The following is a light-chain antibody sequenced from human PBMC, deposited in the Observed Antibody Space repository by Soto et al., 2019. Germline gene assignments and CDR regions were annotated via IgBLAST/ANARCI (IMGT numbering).Light chain of an antibody. CDR2: WAS. Sequence: DIVMTQSPDSLAVSLGERDTINCKSSQSVLYSSNNKNYLAWYQQKPGQPPKLLIYWASTRESGVPDRFSGSGSGTDLILTISSLQAEDVAVYYCQQYYSTPQTFGQGTKVEIK. V-gene: IGKV4-1*01. CDR3: QQYYSTPQT. CDR1: QSVLYSSNNKNY. J-gene: IGKJ1*01.